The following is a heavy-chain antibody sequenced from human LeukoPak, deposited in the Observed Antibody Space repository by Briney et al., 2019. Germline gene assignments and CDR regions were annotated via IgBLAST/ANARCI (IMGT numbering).Heavy chain of an antibody. D-gene: IGHD4-11*01. J-gene: IGHJ6*02. Sequence: ASVKVSCKASGYTFTGYYMHWVRQAPGQGLEWMGWINPNSGGTNYAQKFQGRVTMTRDTSISTAYMELSRLRSDDTAVYYCARDTVTTSSYYYYDMDVWGQGTTVTVSS. CDR2: INPNSGGT. CDR3: ARDTVTTSSYYYYDMDV. CDR1: GYTFTGYY. V-gene: IGHV1-2*02.